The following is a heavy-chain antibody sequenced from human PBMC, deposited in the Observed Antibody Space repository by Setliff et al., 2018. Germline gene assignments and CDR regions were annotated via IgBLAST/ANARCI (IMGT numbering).Heavy chain of an antibody. CDR3: ARALGYCSRTSCYADAFDI. Sequence: SETLSLTCAVSGYSVRSGYYWGWVRQPPGKGLEWIGSIFHSGKTYYNPSLQSRVTISIETSKNQFSLKLNYVTAADTAVYYCARALGYCSRTSCYADAFDIWGQGTMVTVSS. CDR2: IFHSGKT. V-gene: IGHV4-38-2*01. CDR1: GYSVRSGYY. J-gene: IGHJ3*02. D-gene: IGHD2-2*01.